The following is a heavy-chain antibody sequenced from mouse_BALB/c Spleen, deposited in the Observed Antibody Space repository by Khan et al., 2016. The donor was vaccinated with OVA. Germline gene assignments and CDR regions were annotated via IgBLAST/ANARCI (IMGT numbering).Heavy chain of an antibody. CDR2: ISYSGST. CDR3: ARDGSRYNYAMDY. Sequence: VQLKESGPGLVKPSQSLSLTCTVTGYSITSDYAWNWIRQFPGNQLELLGYISYSGSTYYNTDLKSRISITRDTSKNQFFLQLNSVTTEDTATYYCARDGSRYNYAMDYWGQGTSVTVSS. D-gene: IGHD2-3*01. J-gene: IGHJ4*01. CDR1: GYSITSDYA. V-gene: IGHV3-2*02.